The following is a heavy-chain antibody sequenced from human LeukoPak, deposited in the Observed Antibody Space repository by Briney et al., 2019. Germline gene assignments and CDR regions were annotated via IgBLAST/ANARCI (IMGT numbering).Heavy chain of an antibody. CDR3: ARALHYGDYIDY. CDR1: GFTFSSYS. Sequence: PGGSLRLSCAASGFTFSSYSMNWVRQAPGKGLEWVSSISSSSSYIYYADSVKGRFTFSRDNAKNSLYLQMNSLRAEDTVVYYCARALHYGDYIDYWGQGTLVTVSS. J-gene: IGHJ4*02. CDR2: ISSSSSYI. V-gene: IGHV3-21*01. D-gene: IGHD4-17*01.